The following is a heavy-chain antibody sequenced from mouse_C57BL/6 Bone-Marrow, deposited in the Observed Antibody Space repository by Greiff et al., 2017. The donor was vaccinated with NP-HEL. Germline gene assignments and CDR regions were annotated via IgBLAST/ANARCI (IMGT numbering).Heavy chain of an antibody. CDR1: GFTFTDYY. D-gene: IGHD1-1*01. Sequence: EVQLQESGGGLVQPGGSLSLSCAASGFTFTDYYMSWVRQPPGKALEWLGIIRNKANGYTTEYSASVKGRFTISRDNSPSILYLQMNALRAEDSATYYCARSLYYGSSYDYWGQGTTLTVSS. CDR3: ARSLYYGSSYDY. V-gene: IGHV7-3*01. J-gene: IGHJ2*01. CDR2: IRNKANGYTT.